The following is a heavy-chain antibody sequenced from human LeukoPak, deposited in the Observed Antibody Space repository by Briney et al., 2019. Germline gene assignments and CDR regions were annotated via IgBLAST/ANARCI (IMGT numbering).Heavy chain of an antibody. V-gene: IGHV4-38-2*02. Sequence: SETLSLTCTVSGYSISSGYYWGWIRQPPGKGLEWIGSIYHSGSTNYNPSLKSRVTISGDTSKNQFSLKLSSVTAADTAVYYCARGWGDWYPHWHFDLWGRGILVTVSS. CDR3: ARGWGDWYPHWHFDL. D-gene: IGHD6-19*01. CDR1: GYSISSGYY. CDR2: IYHSGST. J-gene: IGHJ2*01.